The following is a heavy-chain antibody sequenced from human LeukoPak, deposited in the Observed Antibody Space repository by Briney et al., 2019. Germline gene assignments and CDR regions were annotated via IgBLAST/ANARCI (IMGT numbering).Heavy chain of an antibody. V-gene: IGHV4-59*01. Sequence: PSETLSLTCTVSGGSISSYYWSWIRQPPGKGLEWIGYTYYSGSTNYNPSLKSRVTISVDTSKNQFSLKLSSVTAAETAVYYCAREGGYRYGYNEYHSYMDIWGKGTTVTVSS. CDR1: GGSISSYY. CDR2: TYYSGST. J-gene: IGHJ6*03. D-gene: IGHD5-24*01. CDR3: AREGGYRYGYNEYHSYMDI.